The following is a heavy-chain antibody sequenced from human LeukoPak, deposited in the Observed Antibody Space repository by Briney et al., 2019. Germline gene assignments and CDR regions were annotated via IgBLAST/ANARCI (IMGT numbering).Heavy chain of an antibody. CDR3: ARDRSDNWLNYYYYYYMDV. Sequence: GSLRLSCTVSGFTVSSNSMSWVRQPPGKGLEWIGEIYHSGSTNYNPFLKSRVTISVDKSKNQFSLKLSSVTAADTAVYYCARDRSDNWLNYYYYYYMDVWGKGTTVTVSS. V-gene: IGHV4-4*02. CDR2: IYHSGST. CDR1: GFTVSSNS. J-gene: IGHJ6*03. D-gene: IGHD5-12*01.